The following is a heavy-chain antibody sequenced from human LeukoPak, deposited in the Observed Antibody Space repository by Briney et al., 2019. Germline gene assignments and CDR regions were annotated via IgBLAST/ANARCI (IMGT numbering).Heavy chain of an antibody. D-gene: IGHD4-23*01. CDR3: ASSIEYGGNSGPFDY. V-gene: IGHV5-51*01. Sequence: GESLKISCKGSGYSFTSYWIGWVRQMPGKGLEWMGIIYPGDSDTRYSPSFQGQVTISADKSISTAYLQWSSLKASDTAMYYCASSIEYGGNSGPFDYWGQGTLVIVSS. CDR1: GYSFTSYW. CDR2: IYPGDSDT. J-gene: IGHJ4*02.